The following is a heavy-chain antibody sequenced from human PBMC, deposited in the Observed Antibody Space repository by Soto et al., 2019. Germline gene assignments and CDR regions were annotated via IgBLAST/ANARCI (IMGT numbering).Heavy chain of an antibody. D-gene: IGHD4-17*01. V-gene: IGHV3-7*01. CDR1: GITFSRCL. CDR3: ARDVLSYGDYAHTYRYFKL. Sequence: EAQLVESGGGLVQPGGSLRLSCGASGITFSRCLMSWVRQAPGKGLEWVASISQDGTDTDYVDSVKGRFAISRDNPKNSRYLRKNSPRADDTAVYYCARDVLSYGDYAHTYRYFKLWGRGTRVTVS. J-gene: IGHJ2*01. CDR2: ISQDGTDT.